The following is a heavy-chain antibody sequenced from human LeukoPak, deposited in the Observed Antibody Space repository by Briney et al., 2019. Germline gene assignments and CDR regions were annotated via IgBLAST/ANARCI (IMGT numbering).Heavy chain of an antibody. Sequence: GSLRLSCAASGFTFSSYGMHWVRQAPGKGLEWVAVISYDGSNKYYADSVKGRFTISRDNSKNTLYLQMNSLRAEDTAVYYCAKGTESGSYYPSTYIALDYWGQGTLVTVSS. V-gene: IGHV3-30*18. CDR3: AKGTESGSYYPSTYIALDY. D-gene: IGHD1-26*01. CDR1: GFTFSSYG. J-gene: IGHJ4*02. CDR2: ISYDGSNK.